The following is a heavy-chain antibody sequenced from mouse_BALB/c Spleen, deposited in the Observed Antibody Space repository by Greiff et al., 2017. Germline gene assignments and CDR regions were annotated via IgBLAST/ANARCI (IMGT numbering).Heavy chain of an antibody. D-gene: IGHD1-1*02. CDR3: ARDYGHYFDY. Sequence: EVKVVESGGGLVQPGGSRKLSCAASGFTFSDYGMAWVRQAPGKGPEWVAFISNLAYSIYYADTVTGRFTISRENAKNTLYLEMSSLRSEDTAMYYCARDYGHYFDYWGQGTTLTVSS. CDR2: ISNLAYSI. V-gene: IGHV5-15*02. J-gene: IGHJ2*01. CDR1: GFTFSDYG.